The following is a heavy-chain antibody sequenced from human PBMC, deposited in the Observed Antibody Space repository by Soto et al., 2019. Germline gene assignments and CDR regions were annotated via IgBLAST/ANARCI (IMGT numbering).Heavy chain of an antibody. CDR3: ARISTVTYYDSSGYYYYFDY. Sequence: KSSETLSLTCTVSGGSISSSSYYWGWIRQPPGKGLEWIGSIYYSGSTYYNPSLKSRVTISVDTSKNQFSLKLSSVTAADTAVYYCARISTVTYYDSSGYYYYFDYWGQGTLVTVSS. CDR1: GGSISSSSYY. J-gene: IGHJ4*02. V-gene: IGHV4-39*01. D-gene: IGHD3-22*01. CDR2: IYYSGST.